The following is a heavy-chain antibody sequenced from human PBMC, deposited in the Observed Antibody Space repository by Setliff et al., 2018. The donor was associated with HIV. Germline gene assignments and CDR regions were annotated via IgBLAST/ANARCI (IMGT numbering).Heavy chain of an antibody. CDR1: GFNFNTYS. D-gene: IGHD6-19*01. CDR3: TRMISPRANKYSSGWFDY. J-gene: IGHJ4*02. V-gene: IGHV3-21*01. Sequence: GESLRLSCAASGFNFNTYSMNWVRQAPGRGLESVASISSSGTYIYYADSLKGRITISRDNTKNSLYLQIDSLRAEDTAIYYCTRMISPRANKYSSGWFDYWGQGTLVTVSS. CDR2: ISSSGTYI.